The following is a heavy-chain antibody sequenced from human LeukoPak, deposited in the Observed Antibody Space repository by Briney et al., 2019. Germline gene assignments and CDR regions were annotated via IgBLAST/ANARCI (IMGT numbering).Heavy chain of an antibody. D-gene: IGHD3-9*01. Sequence: SETLSLTCAVYGGSFSGYYWSWIRQPPGKGLEWIGEINHSGSTNYNPSLKSRVTISVDTSKNQFSLKLSSVTAADTAVYYCARGSDLRYFARLAYYYYMDVWGKGTTVTVSS. CDR1: GGSFSGYY. CDR3: ARGSDLRYFARLAYYYYMDV. J-gene: IGHJ6*03. CDR2: INHSGST. V-gene: IGHV4-34*01.